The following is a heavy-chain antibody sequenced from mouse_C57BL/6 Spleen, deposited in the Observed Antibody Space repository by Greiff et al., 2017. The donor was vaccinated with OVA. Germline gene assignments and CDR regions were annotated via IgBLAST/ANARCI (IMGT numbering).Heavy chain of an antibody. CDR1: GFTFSSYA. J-gene: IGHJ2*01. Sequence: EVKLEESGGGLVKPGGSLKLSCAASGFTFSSYAMSWVRQTPEKRLEWVATISDGGSYTYYPDNVKGRFTMSRDNANSNPYLQMSRLKSEDTATYYCARGGRRGDYFDYWGQGTTLTVSS. V-gene: IGHV5-4*03. CDR3: ARGGRRGDYFDY. CDR2: ISDGGSYT.